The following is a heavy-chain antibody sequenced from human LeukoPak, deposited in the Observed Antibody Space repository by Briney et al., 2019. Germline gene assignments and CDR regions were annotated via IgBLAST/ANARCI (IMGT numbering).Heavy chain of an antibody. CDR3: ARAVGHGSGSPRMDV. D-gene: IGHD3-10*01. CDR1: GFTFSTHS. V-gene: IGHV3-48*01. Sequence: PGGSLRLSWAVSGFTFSTHSMNWVRQAPGKGLEWVSYIISSSNTIYYADSVKGQFTISRDNAKNSLYLQMNSLRAEDTAVYYCARAVGHGSGSPRMDVWGKGTTVTVSS. J-gene: IGHJ6*04. CDR2: IISSSNTI.